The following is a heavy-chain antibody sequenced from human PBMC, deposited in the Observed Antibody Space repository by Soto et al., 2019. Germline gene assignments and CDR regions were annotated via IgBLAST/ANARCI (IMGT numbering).Heavy chain of an antibody. D-gene: IGHD1-26*01. J-gene: IGHJ1*01. V-gene: IGHV3-66*01. CDR3: ARDLVGATTKYFQH. CDR1: GFTVSSNY. CDR2: IYSGGGT. Sequence: EVQLVESGGGLVQPGGSLRLSCAASGFTVSSNYMSWVRQAPGKGLEWVSVIYSGGGTYYADSVKGRFTISRDNSKNTLDLQMNSLRAEDTAVYYCARDLVGATTKYFQHWGQGTLVTVSS.